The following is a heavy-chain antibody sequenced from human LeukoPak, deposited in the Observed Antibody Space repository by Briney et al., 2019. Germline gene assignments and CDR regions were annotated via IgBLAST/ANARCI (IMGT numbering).Heavy chain of an antibody. CDR2: IRKSGDKT. D-gene: IGHD4-17*01. Sequence: PGGSLTLSSETSGCTFKRNVIGGVRQTAGKGLQYFAAIRKSGDKTYYGDSMKGRFTIYSDNSKNLLYLHMNSMRAEDTALYYCAKPSLDRYGDPYHFDYWGQGTLVTVSS. CDR1: GCTFKRNV. V-gene: IGHV3-23*01. CDR3: AKPSLDRYGDPYHFDY. J-gene: IGHJ4*02.